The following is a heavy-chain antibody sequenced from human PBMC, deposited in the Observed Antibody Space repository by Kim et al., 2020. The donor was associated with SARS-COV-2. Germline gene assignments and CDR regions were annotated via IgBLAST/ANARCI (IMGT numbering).Heavy chain of an antibody. D-gene: IGHD2-15*01. Sequence: SETLSLTCAVSGGSISSSNWWSWVRQPPGKGLEWIGDIYHSGSTNYNPSLKSRVTISVDKSKNQFSLKLSSVTAADTAVYYCARVGCSGGSCYPFDYWGQGTMVTVSS. CDR1: GGSISSSNW. J-gene: IGHJ4*02. CDR2: IYHSGST. V-gene: IGHV4-4*02. CDR3: ARVGCSGGSCYPFDY.